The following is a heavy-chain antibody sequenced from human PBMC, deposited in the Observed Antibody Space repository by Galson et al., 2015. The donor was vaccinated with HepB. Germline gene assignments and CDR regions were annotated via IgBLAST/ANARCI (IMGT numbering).Heavy chain of an antibody. D-gene: IGHD3-10*01. CDR3: ATWPSFSGVPSLSYFDY. CDR1: GFTFDDYA. J-gene: IGHJ4*02. V-gene: IGHV3-9*01. CDR2: ISWNSGSI. Sequence: SLRLSCAASGFTFDDYAMHWVRQAPGKGLEWVSGISWNSGSIGYADSVKGRFTISRDNAKNSLYLQMNSLRAEDTALYYCATWPSFSGVPSLSYFDYWGQGTLVTVSS.